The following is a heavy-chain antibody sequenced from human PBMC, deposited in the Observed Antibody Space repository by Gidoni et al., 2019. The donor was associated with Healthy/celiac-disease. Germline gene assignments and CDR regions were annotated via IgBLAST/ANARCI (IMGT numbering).Heavy chain of an antibody. CDR3: ARHDVNTIFGVVIGMDV. J-gene: IGHJ6*02. Sequence: QLQLQASVPGLVKPSATLSLTCTVSGGAISSSSYYWGWIRQLPGKGLEWVGSIYYSGRTYYHPSLKGRVTISVDTSKNQLSLMLSSVTAADTAVYYCARHDVNTIFGVVIGMDVWGQGTPVTVSS. D-gene: IGHD3-3*01. CDR1: GGAISSSSYY. CDR2: IYYSGRT. V-gene: IGHV4-39*01.